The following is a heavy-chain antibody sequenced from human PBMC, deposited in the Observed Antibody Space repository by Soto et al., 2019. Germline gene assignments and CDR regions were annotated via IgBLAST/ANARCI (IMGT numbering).Heavy chain of an antibody. CDR1: GGSFSDYY. V-gene: IGHV4-34*01. CDR3: ANALGGY. J-gene: IGHJ4*02. CDR2: INQSGST. D-gene: IGHD2-15*01. Sequence: PSETLSPTCAVYGGSFSDYYWTWIRQPPGKGLEWIGEINQSGSTNYNPSLQSRVTISVDTSKKQFTLRLSSVTAAGTAVYYRANALGGYWGQGTLVTVSS.